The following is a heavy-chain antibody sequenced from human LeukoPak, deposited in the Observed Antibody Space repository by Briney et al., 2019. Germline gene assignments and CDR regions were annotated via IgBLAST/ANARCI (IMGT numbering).Heavy chain of an antibody. CDR2: INPNSGGT. Sequence: ASVKVSCKASGYTFTGYYMHWVRQAPGQGREWMGWINPNSGGTNYAQKFQGRVAMTRDTSISTAYMELSRLRSDDTAVYYCASDSSGYFHFDYWGQGTLVTVSS. D-gene: IGHD3-22*01. V-gene: IGHV1-2*02. CDR3: ASDSSGYFHFDY. J-gene: IGHJ4*02. CDR1: GYTFTGYY.